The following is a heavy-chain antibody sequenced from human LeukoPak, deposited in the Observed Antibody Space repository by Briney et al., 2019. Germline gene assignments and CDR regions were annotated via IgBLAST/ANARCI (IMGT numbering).Heavy chain of an antibody. Sequence: GGSLRLSCAASGFTFSSYNMNWVRQAPGKGLEWVSYISSTSRTLYYADSVKGRFTISRDNAKNSLYLQMNSLRAEDTAVYFCARVRWGGLYYFDYWGQGTLVTVSS. CDR2: ISSTSRTL. V-gene: IGHV3-48*01. CDR3: ARVRWGGLYYFDY. J-gene: IGHJ4*02. D-gene: IGHD3-16*01. CDR1: GFTFSSYN.